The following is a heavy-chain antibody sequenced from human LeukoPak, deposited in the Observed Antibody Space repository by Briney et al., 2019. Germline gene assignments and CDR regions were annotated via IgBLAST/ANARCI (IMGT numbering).Heavy chain of an antibody. CDR3: AKARCSGGSCYLISAFDI. CDR1: GFTFSNYA. CDR2: INGNGGST. D-gene: IGHD2-15*01. Sequence: PGGSLRLSCAASGFTFSNYAMSWVRQAPGKGLEWVSGINGNGGSTYNADSVKGRFTISRDNSKNTLYLQMNSLRAEDTAVYYCAKARCSGGSCYLISAFDIWGQGTMVTVSS. J-gene: IGHJ3*02. V-gene: IGHV3-23*01.